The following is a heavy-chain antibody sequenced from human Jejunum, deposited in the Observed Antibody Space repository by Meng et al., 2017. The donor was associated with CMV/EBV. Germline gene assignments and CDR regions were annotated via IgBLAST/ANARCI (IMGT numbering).Heavy chain of an antibody. CDR3: ARTGCSSSSCYDY. Sequence: QVQLVQSGAEVKKPGASVKFSCKASGYSFTTYAMHWVRQAPGQRLEWMGWINAGNGNTKYSEKFQSRVTITRDTAASTAYMELSSLRSEDTAVYYCARTGCSSSSCYDYWGQGTLVTVSS. CDR1: GYSFTTYA. CDR2: INAGNGNT. D-gene: IGHD2-2*01. V-gene: IGHV1-3*01. J-gene: IGHJ4*02.